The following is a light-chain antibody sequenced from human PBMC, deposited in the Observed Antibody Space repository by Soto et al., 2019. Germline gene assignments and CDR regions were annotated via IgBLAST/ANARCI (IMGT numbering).Light chain of an antibody. CDR2: GAS. J-gene: IGKJ2*01. Sequence: EIVLTQSPGTLSLSPGERATLSCRASQSVSSTFLAWYQQKPGQAPRLLIYGASSRATGIPDRFSGSGSGTDFTLTISILEPEDFAVYFCQQYSGSPFTFGQWTKLEIK. CDR3: QQYSGSPFT. V-gene: IGKV3-20*01. CDR1: QSVSSTF.